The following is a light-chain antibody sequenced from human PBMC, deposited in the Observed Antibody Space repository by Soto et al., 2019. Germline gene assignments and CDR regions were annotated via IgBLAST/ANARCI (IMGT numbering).Light chain of an antibody. CDR3: HQFSIYPLT. J-gene: IGKJ4*01. CDR1: QSISSW. Sequence: DIQMTQSPSTLSASVGDRVTITCRASQSISSWLAWYQQKPGKAPKLLIYDASNLESGAPSRFSGSGSGTEFPLAISSLHPDDFATYNCHQFSIYPLTLGLGTRVEIK. CDR2: DAS. V-gene: IGKV1-5*01.